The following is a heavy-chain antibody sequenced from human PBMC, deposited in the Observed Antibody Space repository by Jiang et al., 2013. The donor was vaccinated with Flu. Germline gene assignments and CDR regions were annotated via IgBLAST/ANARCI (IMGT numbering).Heavy chain of an antibody. CDR2: IYHSGST. D-gene: IGHD6-13*01. V-gene: IGHV4-30-2*01. CDR1: GGSISSGGYS. Sequence: GSGLVKPSQTLSLTCAVSGGSISSGGYSWSWIRQPPGKGLEWIGYIYHSGSTYYNPSLKSRVTISVDRSKNQFSLKLSSVTAADTAVYYCARDRGYFTHWGQGTLVTVSS. J-gene: IGHJ4*02. CDR3: ARDRGYFTH.